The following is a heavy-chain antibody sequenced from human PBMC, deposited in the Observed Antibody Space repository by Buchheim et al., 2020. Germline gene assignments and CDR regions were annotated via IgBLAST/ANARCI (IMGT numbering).Heavy chain of an antibody. CDR3: ASPPGDDGDPYYYYGMDV. Sequence: QVQLVESGGGVVQPGRSLRLSCAASGFTFSSYAMHWVRQAPGKGLEWVAVISYDGSNKYYADSVKGRFTISRDNSKNTLYLQMNSLRAEDTAVYYCASPPGDDGDPYYYYGMDVWGQGTT. J-gene: IGHJ6*02. CDR2: ISYDGSNK. V-gene: IGHV3-30-3*01. CDR1: GFTFSSYA. D-gene: IGHD4-17*01.